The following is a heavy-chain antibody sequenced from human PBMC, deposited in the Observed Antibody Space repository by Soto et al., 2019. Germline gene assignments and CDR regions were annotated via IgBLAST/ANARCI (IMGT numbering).Heavy chain of an antibody. J-gene: IGHJ4*02. CDR3: ARDGPTPYYYGSGTALDY. Sequence: QVQLVESGGGVVQPGRSLRLSCAASGFTFSSYGMHWVRQAPGKGLEWVAVIWYGGSNKYYADSVKGRFTISRDNSKNTLYLQMNSLRAEDTAVYYCARDGPTPYYYGSGTALDYWGQGTLVTVSS. D-gene: IGHD3-10*01. CDR1: GFTFSSYG. V-gene: IGHV3-33*01. CDR2: IWYGGSNK.